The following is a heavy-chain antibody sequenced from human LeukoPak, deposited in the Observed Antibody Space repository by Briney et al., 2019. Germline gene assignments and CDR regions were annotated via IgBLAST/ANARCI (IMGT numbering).Heavy chain of an antibody. CDR3: ARGYSTSWTYYFDY. J-gene: IGHJ4*02. CDR2: ISHSGSP. CDR1: GYSISSGFY. Sequence: SETLSLTCAVSGYSISSGFYWGWIRRPPGKGLEWIGSISHSGSPYYNPSLKSRVIISVGTSENQFSLRLSSVTAADTAVYYCARGYSTSWTYYFDYWGQGALVTVSS. D-gene: IGHD6-13*01. V-gene: IGHV4-38-2*01.